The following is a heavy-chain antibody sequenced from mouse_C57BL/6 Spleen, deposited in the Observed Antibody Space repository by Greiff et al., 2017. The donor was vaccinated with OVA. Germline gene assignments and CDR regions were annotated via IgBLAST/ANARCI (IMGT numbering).Heavy chain of an antibody. D-gene: IGHD1-1*01. Sequence: EVKLQESGPGMVKPSQSLSLTCTVTGYSITSGYDWHWIRHFPGNKLEWMGYISYSGSTNYNPSLKSRISITHDTSKNHFFLKLNSVTTEDTATYYCEREGGYYGSSSWFAYWGQGTLVTVSA. CDR2: ISYSGST. CDR3: EREGGYYGSSSWFAY. J-gene: IGHJ3*01. V-gene: IGHV3-1*01. CDR1: GYSITSGYD.